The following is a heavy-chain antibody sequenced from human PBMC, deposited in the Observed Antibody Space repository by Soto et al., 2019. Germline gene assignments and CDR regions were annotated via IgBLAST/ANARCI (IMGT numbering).Heavy chain of an antibody. Sequence: QVQLVESGGGLVKPGGSLRLSCAASTFTFSDFYMSWIRQTPGRGLEWLSYITSSSSYTHYADSVKGRFTISRDNAKKSLYLQMNSLRAEDTAVYYCVGGQDNAAVNCDYWGQGTLVTVSA. CDR2: ITSSSSYT. CDR3: VGGQDNAAVNCDY. CDR1: TFTFSDFY. V-gene: IGHV3-11*05. D-gene: IGHD1-1*01. J-gene: IGHJ4*02.